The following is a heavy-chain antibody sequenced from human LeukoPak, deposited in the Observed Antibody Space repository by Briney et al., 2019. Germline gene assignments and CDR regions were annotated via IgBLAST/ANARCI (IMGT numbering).Heavy chain of an antibody. CDR3: ARDGHYDILTGYFQD. D-gene: IGHD3-9*01. CDR1: GFTFSDYY. CDR2: ISSSGSTI. Sequence: GGSLRLSCAASGFTFSDYYMSWIRQAPGKGLEWVSYISSSGSTIYYADSVKGRFTISRDNAKNSLYLQMNSLKAEDTAVYYCARDGHYDILTGYFQDWGQGTLVTVSS. V-gene: IGHV3-11*01. J-gene: IGHJ1*01.